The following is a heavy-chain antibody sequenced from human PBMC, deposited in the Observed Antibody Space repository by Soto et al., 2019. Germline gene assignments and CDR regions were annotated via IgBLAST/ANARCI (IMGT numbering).Heavy chain of an antibody. J-gene: IGHJ5*02. CDR1: GFTFSSYA. CDR3: AKPLEYYDFWSGGIDP. V-gene: IGHV3-23*01. D-gene: IGHD3-3*01. CDR2: ISGSGGST. Sequence: EVQLLESGGGLVQPGGSLRLSCAASGFTFSSYAMSWVRQAPGKGLEWVSAISGSGGSTYYADSVKGRFTISRDNSKNRLYMQMNSLRAEDTAVYHCAKPLEYYDFWSGGIDPWGQGSLATVSS.